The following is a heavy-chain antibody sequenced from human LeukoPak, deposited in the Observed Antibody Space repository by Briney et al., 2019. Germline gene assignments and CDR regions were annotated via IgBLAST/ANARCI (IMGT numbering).Heavy chain of an antibody. Sequence: GGSLRLSCAASGFTFSDYYMSWIRQAPGKGLEWVSYISSSGSTIYYADSVKGRFTISRDNAKNSLYLQMNSLRAEDTAVYYCAGPNLYDRGGNAFDIWGQGTMVTVSS. CDR1: GFTFSDYY. D-gene: IGHD3-22*01. CDR3: AGPNLYDRGGNAFDI. V-gene: IGHV3-11*01. J-gene: IGHJ3*02. CDR2: ISSSGSTI.